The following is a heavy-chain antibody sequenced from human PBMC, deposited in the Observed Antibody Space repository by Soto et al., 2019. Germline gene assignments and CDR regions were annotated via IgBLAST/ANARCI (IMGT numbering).Heavy chain of an antibody. CDR2: ISWNSGSI. D-gene: IGHD1-20*01. J-gene: IGHJ3*02. CDR3: AKDTRYNWNDENAFHI. CDR1: GFTFDDYA. V-gene: IGHV3-9*01. Sequence: EVQLVESGGGLVQPGRSLRLSCAASGFTFDDYAMHWVRQAPGKGLEWVSGISWNSGSIGYADSVKGRFTISRDNAKNSLYLQMNSLSAEDTAVYYCAKDTRYNWNDENAFHIWGQGTMVTVSS.